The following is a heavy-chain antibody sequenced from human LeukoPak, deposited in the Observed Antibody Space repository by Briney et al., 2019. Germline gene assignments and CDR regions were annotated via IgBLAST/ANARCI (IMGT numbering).Heavy chain of an antibody. J-gene: IGHJ4*02. CDR1: GGSISSSSYY. CDR3: ARGGNIPVGQVGY. V-gene: IGHV4-39*07. Sequence: SETLSLTCTVSGGSISSSSYYWGWIRQPPGKGLEWIGSIYYSGSTYYNPSLKSRVTISVDTSKNQFSLKLSSVTAADTAVYYCARGGNIPVGQVGYWGQGTLVTVSS. CDR2: IYYSGST. D-gene: IGHD1/OR15-1a*01.